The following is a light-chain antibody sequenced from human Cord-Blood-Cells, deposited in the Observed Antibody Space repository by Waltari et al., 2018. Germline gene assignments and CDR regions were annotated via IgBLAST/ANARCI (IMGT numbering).Light chain of an antibody. CDR3: MQALQTPPT. CDR1: QSLLHSNGYNY. V-gene: IGKV2-28*01. Sequence: SQSLLHSNGYNYLDWYLQKPGQSPQLLIYLGSNRASGVPDRFSGSGSGTDFTLKISRVEAEDVGVYYCMQALQTPPTFGQGTKLEIK. J-gene: IGKJ2*01. CDR2: LGS.